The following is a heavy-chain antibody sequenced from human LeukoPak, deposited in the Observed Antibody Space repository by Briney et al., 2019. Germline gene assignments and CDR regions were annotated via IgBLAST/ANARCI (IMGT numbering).Heavy chain of an antibody. V-gene: IGHV1-69*05. CDR3: AREQMVRTRELDY. Sequence: ASVKVSCKASGGTFSSYAISWVRQAPGQGREWMGRIIPIFGTANYAQKFQGRVTISTDESTSTAYMELSSLRSEDTAAYYCAREQMVRTRELDYWGQGTLVTVSS. CDR1: GGTFSSYA. D-gene: IGHD3-10*01. CDR2: IIPIFGTA. J-gene: IGHJ4*02.